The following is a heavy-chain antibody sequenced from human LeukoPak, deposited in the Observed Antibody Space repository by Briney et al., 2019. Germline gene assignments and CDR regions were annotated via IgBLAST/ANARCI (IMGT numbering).Heavy chain of an antibody. Sequence: ASVKVSCKASGYTFTGYYMHWVRQAPGQGLEWMGWINPDNGGTNYAQKFQDRVTFTRDVSTSTAYMELSSLRSEDTAVYYCAAAVNEYSSSSTRSDYWGQGTLVTVSS. CDR1: GYTFTGYY. D-gene: IGHD6-6*01. CDR3: AAAVNEYSSSSTRSDY. V-gene: IGHV1-2*02. CDR2: INPDNGGT. J-gene: IGHJ4*02.